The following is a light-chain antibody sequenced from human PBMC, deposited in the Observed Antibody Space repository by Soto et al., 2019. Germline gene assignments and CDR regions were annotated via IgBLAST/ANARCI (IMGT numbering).Light chain of an antibody. Sequence: DIQMTQSPTSLSASVGDRVTITCRARQDIRNFVARYQQKPGKAPKLLIYAASTLQSGVPSRFSGSGSGTVFTLTINSLQPEDVATYSCQKYSSVPVFGPGTKVEIK. CDR3: QKYSSVPV. CDR1: QDIRNF. CDR2: AAS. J-gene: IGKJ3*01. V-gene: IGKV1-27*01.